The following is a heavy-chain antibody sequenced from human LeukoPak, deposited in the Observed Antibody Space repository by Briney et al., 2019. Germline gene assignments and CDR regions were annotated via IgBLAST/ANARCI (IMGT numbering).Heavy chain of an antibody. D-gene: IGHD4-23*01. CDR2: IYNGGST. J-gene: IGHJ4*02. V-gene: IGHV3-66*04. CDR3: ARHVLFYGGNSNYFDY. CDR1: GFTVSSNY. Sequence: PGGSLRLSCAASGFTVSSNYMSWVRQAPGKGLEWVSVIYNGGSTYYADSVKGRFTISRENYKNTLYLQINSLRVEDTAVYYCARHVLFYGGNSNYFDYWGQGTLVTVSS.